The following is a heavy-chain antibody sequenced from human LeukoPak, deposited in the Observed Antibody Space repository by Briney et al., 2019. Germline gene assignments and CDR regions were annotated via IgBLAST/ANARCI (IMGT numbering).Heavy chain of an antibody. CDR1: GFTFSDYY. J-gene: IGHJ4*02. CDR3: ARVVVAATFDY. Sequence: PGGSLRLSCAASGFTFSDYYMSWIRQAPGKGLEWASYISSSGSTIYYADSVKGRFTISRDNAKNSLYLQMNSLRAEGTAVYYCARVVVAATFDYWGQGTQVTVSS. V-gene: IGHV3-11*04. D-gene: IGHD2-15*01. CDR2: ISSSGSTI.